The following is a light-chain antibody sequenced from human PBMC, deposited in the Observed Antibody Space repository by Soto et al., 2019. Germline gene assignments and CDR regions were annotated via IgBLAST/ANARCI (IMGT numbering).Light chain of an antibody. CDR2: HAS. V-gene: IGKV1-5*01. CDR1: QNISNW. Sequence: DLQMTQSPFTLPASVGDRVTITCRASQNISNWLALYQQKPGTAPKVLIYHASNLQSGVPPRFSGSGSGTEFTLTISSLQPDDFATYYCHQYNSYSFGQGTKVDNK. J-gene: IGKJ1*01. CDR3: HQYNSYS.